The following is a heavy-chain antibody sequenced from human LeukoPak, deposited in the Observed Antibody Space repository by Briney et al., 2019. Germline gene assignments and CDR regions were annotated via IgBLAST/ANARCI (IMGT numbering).Heavy chain of an antibody. CDR1: GFTFSRYW. Sequence: PGGSLRLSCAASGFTFSRYWMSWVRQAPGKGLEWVANIKQDGSEKDYVDSVKGRFTISRDTAKNSLYLQMNSLRADDTAVYYCARASSSPLSTWGRGYGLDVWGQGTTVTVSS. J-gene: IGHJ6*02. V-gene: IGHV3-7*04. CDR2: IKQDGSEK. CDR3: ARASSSPLSTWGRGYGLDV. D-gene: IGHD6-13*01.